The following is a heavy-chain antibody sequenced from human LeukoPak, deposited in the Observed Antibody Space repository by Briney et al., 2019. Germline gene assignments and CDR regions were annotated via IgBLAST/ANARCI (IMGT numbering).Heavy chain of an antibody. Sequence: PGASVKVSCKASGYTFTGYYMHWVRQAPGQGLEWMGWINPNSGGTKYAQKFKGRVTMTRDTSISTAYMELSRLRSDDTAVYYCARVDTAMVAGGGDYWGQGTLVTVSS. D-gene: IGHD5-18*01. V-gene: IGHV1-2*02. CDR3: ARVDTAMVAGGGDY. CDR2: INPNSGGT. CDR1: GYTFTGYY. J-gene: IGHJ4*02.